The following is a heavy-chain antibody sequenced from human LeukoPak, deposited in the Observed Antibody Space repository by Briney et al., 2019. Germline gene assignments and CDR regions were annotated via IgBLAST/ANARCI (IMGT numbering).Heavy chain of an antibody. D-gene: IGHD3-3*01. J-gene: IGHJ6*03. Sequence: GGSLRLSCAASGFTFSSYWMHWVRQAPGKGLVWVSRINTDGSSTSYADSVKGRFTISRDSAKNTLYLQMNSLRAEDTAVYYCARSGRSYDFWSGYYTDYYYYYMDVWGKGTTVTVSS. CDR1: GFTFSSYW. V-gene: IGHV3-74*01. CDR3: ARSGRSYDFWSGYYTDYYYYYMDV. CDR2: INTDGSST.